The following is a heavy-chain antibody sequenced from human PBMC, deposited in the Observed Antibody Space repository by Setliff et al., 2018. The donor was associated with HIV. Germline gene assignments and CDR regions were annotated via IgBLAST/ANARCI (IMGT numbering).Heavy chain of an antibody. CDR1: GYTFTSDH. V-gene: IGHV1-46*01. Sequence: GASVKVSCKASGYTFTSDHMHWVRQAPGQGLEWMGMITPSDGSTNYEQKFQGRVTMTRDTSTTTVYMEMRSLTSGDTALYYCARGPLYGYDRGYFDYWGQGTLVTVSS. D-gene: IGHD5-12*01. J-gene: IGHJ4*02. CDR3: ARGPLYGYDRGYFDY. CDR2: ITPSDGST.